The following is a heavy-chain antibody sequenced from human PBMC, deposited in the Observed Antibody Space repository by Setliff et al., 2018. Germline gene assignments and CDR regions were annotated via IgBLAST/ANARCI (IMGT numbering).Heavy chain of an antibody. CDR1: GYTFNDYG. V-gene: IGHV1-18*01. J-gene: IGHJ4*02. D-gene: IGHD2-8*01. CDR2: ISAHTGNT. Sequence: SVQVSCKTSGYTFNDYGIAWVRQAPGQGLEWMGWISAHTGNTYYTPKLHGRVTLTTDTSTSTAYMELRSLGSDDTAVYYCSRLVRYCTRTTCQRLSGGEFWGQGTLVTVSS. CDR3: SRLVRYCTRTTCQRLSGGEF.